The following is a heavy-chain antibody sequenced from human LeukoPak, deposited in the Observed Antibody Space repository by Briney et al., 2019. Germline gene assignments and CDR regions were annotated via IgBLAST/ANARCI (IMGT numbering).Heavy chain of an antibody. V-gene: IGHV3-48*03. CDR3: AELGITMIGGV. J-gene: IGHJ6*04. D-gene: IGHD3-10*02. CDR1: GISFSSYE. CDR2: ISSSGSTI. Sequence: GGSLRLSCAASGISFSSYEMNWVRQAPGKGLEWVSYISSSGSTIHYADSVKGRFTISRDNAKNSLYLQMNSLRAEDTAVYYCAELGITMIGGVWGKGTTVTISS.